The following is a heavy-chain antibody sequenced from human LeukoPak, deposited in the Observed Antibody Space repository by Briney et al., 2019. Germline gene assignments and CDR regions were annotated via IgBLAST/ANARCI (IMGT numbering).Heavy chain of an antibody. D-gene: IGHD4-11*01. Sequence: GGSLRLSCAASGFTFDDYGMNWVRQAPGKGLEWVSSISSSSSYIYYADSVKGRFTISRDNAKNSLYLQMNSLRAEDTAVYYCARAYSNFHYYYYYMDVWGKGTTVTVSS. CDR1: GFTFDDYG. CDR2: ISSSSSYI. J-gene: IGHJ6*03. V-gene: IGHV3-21*01. CDR3: ARAYSNFHYYYYYMDV.